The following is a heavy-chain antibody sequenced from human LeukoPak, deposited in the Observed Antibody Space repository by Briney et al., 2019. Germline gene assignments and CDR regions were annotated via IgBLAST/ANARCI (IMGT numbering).Heavy chain of an antibody. J-gene: IGHJ4*02. V-gene: IGHV4-59*01. Sequence: PSETLSLTCTVSAGSISSYYWSWIRQPPGKGLEWIGYIYYSGSTNYNPSLKSRVTISVDTSKNQFSLKLSSVTAADTAVYYCARGYCTNGVCYIFDYWGQGTLVTVSS. CDR2: IYYSGST. D-gene: IGHD2-8*01. CDR3: ARGYCTNGVCYIFDY. CDR1: AGSISSYY.